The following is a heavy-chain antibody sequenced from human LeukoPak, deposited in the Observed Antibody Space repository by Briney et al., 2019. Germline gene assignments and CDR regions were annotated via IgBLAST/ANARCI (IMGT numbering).Heavy chain of an antibody. CDR2: IYYSGST. CDR3: ARQRGYSGYGGYYYYGMDV. D-gene: IGHD5-12*01. J-gene: IGHJ6*02. Sequence: SETLSLTCTVSGGSISSYYWSWIRQPPGKGLGWIGYIYYSGSTNYNPSLKSRVTISVDTSKNQFSLKLSSVTAADTAVYYCARQRGYSGYGGYYYYGMDVWGQGTTVTVSS. V-gene: IGHV4-59*08. CDR1: GGSISSYY.